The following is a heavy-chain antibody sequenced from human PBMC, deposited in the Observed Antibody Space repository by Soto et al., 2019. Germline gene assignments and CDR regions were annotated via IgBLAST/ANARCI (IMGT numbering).Heavy chain of an antibody. V-gene: IGHV3-33*01. Sequence: LRLSCAASGFTFSSYGMHWVRQAPGKGLEWVAVIWYDGSNKYYADSVKGRFTISRDNSKNTLYLQMNSLRAEDTAVYYCARGATMVRGVIITTWFDPWGQGTLVTVSS. CDR2: IWYDGSNK. CDR3: ARGATMVRGVIITTWFDP. J-gene: IGHJ5*02. CDR1: GFTFSSYG. D-gene: IGHD3-10*01.